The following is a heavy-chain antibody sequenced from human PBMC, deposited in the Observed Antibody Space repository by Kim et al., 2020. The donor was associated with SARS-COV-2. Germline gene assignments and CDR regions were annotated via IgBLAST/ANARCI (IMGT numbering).Heavy chain of an antibody. J-gene: IGHJ4*02. CDR3: VPGINLIRGVTS. Sequence: TFYGDLVKGRCTSSRDNSKNTLSLQISSLTPEDTATYYCVPGINLIRGVTSWGQGTLVIVSS. CDR2: T. V-gene: IGHV3-64D*09. D-gene: IGHD3-10*01.